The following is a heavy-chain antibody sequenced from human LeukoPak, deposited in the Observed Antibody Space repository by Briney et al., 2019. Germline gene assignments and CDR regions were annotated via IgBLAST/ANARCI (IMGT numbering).Heavy chain of an antibody. J-gene: IGHJ4*02. CDR1: GFTVSSTY. V-gene: IGHV3-21*01. D-gene: IGHD5-18*01. CDR3: ARGNTAMVRSYFDY. CDR2: ISSSTGYI. Sequence: PGGSLRLSCAASGFTVSSTYMSWVRQAPGKGLEWVSSISSSTGYIYYADSVKGRFTISRDNAKNSLYLQMNSLRAEDTAVYYCARGNTAMVRSYFDYWGLGTLVTVSS.